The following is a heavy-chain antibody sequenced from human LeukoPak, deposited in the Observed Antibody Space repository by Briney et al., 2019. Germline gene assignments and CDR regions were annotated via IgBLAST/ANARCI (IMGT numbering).Heavy chain of an antibody. D-gene: IGHD3-22*01. V-gene: IGHV3-30-3*01. CDR2: ISYDGSNK. CDR1: GFTFSSYA. CDR3: ASRSYYYDSSGYEDAFDI. Sequence: PGGSLRLSCAASGFTFSSYAMHWVRQAPGKGLEWVAVISYDGSNKYYADSVKGRFTISRDNSKNTLYLQMNSLRAGDTAVYYCASRSYYYDSSGYEDAFDIWGQGTMVTVSS. J-gene: IGHJ3*02.